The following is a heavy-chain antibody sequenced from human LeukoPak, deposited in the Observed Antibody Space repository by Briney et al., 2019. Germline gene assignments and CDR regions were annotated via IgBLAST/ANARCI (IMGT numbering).Heavy chain of an antibody. CDR2: ISAYNGNT. CDR1: GYTFTSYG. Sequence: ASVNVSCKASGYTFTSYGISWVRQAPGQGLEWMGWISAYNGNTNYAQKLQGRVTMTTDTSTSTAYMELRSLRSDDTAVYYCARDSPGYCSGGSCRSYVYWGQGTLVTVSS. V-gene: IGHV1-18*01. J-gene: IGHJ4*02. CDR3: ARDSPGYCSGGSCRSYVY. D-gene: IGHD2-15*01.